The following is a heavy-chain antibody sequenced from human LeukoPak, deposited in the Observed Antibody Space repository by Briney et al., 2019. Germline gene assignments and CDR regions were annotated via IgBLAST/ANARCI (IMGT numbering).Heavy chain of an antibody. J-gene: IGHJ4*02. Sequence: GWSVRLSCAASGFTYSSYDMSWVRQAPGKGLEGVSGVSGSDLRTYYAESVKGRFTISRDNSKNTLYLQMNSLRAEDTAVYYCAKDAGTWGYRYNFDYWGQGTLVTVSS. CDR3: AKDAGTWGYRYNFDY. CDR1: GFTYSSYD. CDR2: VSGSDLRT. D-gene: IGHD7-27*01. V-gene: IGHV3-23*01.